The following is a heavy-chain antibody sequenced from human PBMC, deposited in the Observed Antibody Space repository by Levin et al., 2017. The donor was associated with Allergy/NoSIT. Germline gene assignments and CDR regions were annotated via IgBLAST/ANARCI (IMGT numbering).Heavy chain of an antibody. CDR1: GFTFSSDV. CDR3: AKGSYCSAGTCYSRLGY. D-gene: IGHD2-15*01. Sequence: VASVKVSCAASGFTFSSDVMSWVRQAPGKGLEWVSGISGSGDATYYADSVRGRFTISRDNSKNMLSLQMNSLRAEDTALYYCAKGSYCSAGTCYSRLGYWGQGTLVTVSS. J-gene: IGHJ4*02. V-gene: IGHV3-23*01. CDR2: ISGSGDAT.